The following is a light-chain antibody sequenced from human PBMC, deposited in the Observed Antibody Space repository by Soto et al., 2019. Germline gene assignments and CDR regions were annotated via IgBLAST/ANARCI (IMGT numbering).Light chain of an antibody. V-gene: IGLV1-47*01. CDR3: AAWDDSLSGVV. Sequence: QLVLTQPPSASGTPGQRVTIFCSGSSSNIGSNYVYWYQQLPGTVPQLLIYRNSERPSGVPDRFSGSKSGTSASLAISGLRSEDEADYYCAAWDDSLSGVVFGGGTKVTVL. J-gene: IGLJ2*01. CDR2: RNS. CDR1: SSNIGSNY.